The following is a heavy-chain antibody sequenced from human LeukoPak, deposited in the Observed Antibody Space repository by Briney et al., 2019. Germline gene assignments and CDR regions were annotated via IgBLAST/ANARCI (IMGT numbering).Heavy chain of an antibody. CDR1: GASITSYY. D-gene: IGHD2-15*01. CDR3: ARQDCSGGSCYSDY. Sequence: SETLSLTCTVSGASITSYYWTWIRQPPGKGLEKIAYIHYSGSTNCNLSLKSRVTISVDMSKNQFSLKLSSVTAADTAVYYCARQDCSGGSCYSDYWGQGTLVTVSS. CDR2: IHYSGST. J-gene: IGHJ4*02. V-gene: IGHV4-59*08.